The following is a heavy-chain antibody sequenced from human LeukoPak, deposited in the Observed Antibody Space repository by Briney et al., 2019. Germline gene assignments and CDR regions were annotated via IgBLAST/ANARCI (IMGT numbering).Heavy chain of an antibody. J-gene: IGHJ4*02. CDR1: GFTFDDYT. D-gene: IGHD3-22*01. CDR3: AKDTYYYDSGGFDY. V-gene: IGHV3-43*01. Sequence: GGSLRLSCAASGFTFDDYTMHWVRQAPGKGLEWVSLINWDGGITSYAESVNGRFTISRDNSKNSLYLQMNSLRSEDTALYYCAKDTYYYDSGGFDYWGQGTLVTVSS. CDR2: INWDGGIT.